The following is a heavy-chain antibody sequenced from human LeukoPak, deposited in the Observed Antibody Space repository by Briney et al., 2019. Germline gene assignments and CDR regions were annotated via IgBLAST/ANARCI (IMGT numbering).Heavy chain of an antibody. Sequence: GESLKISCKGSGYSLTSYWIGWVRQMPGKGLEWMGIIYPGDSDTRYSPSFQGQVTISADKSISTAYLQWSSLKASDTAMYYCARLDGSGSYYYYGMDVWGQGTTVTVSS. CDR3: ARLDGSGSYYYYGMDV. D-gene: IGHD3-10*01. CDR1: GYSLTSYW. J-gene: IGHJ6*02. V-gene: IGHV5-51*01. CDR2: IYPGDSDT.